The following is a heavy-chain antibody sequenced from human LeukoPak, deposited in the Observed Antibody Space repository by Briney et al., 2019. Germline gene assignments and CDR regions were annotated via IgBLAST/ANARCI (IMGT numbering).Heavy chain of an antibody. Sequence: GGSLRLSCAASGFTFSSYAVSWVRQAPGKGLEWVSAISGSGGSTYYADSVKGRFTISRDNSKNTLYLQMNSLRAEDTAVYYCAKKGYCSSTSCQGNFDYWGQGTLVTVSS. D-gene: IGHD2-2*01. V-gene: IGHV3-23*01. CDR1: GFTFSSYA. CDR2: ISGSGGST. J-gene: IGHJ4*02. CDR3: AKKGYCSSTSCQGNFDY.